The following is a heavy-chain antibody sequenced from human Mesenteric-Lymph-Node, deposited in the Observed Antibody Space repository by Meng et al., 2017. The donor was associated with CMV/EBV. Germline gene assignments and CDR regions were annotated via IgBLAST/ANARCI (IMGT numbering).Heavy chain of an antibody. CDR2: INHSGGT. CDR3: VGRFRGGSYGY. Sequence: SETLSLTCAVYGESFSGYYRNWIRQPPGKGLEWIGEINHSGGTTYNPSLKSRVTMSIDTSKNQFSLKLTSVTAADTAFYYCVGRFRGGSYGYWGQGALVTVSS. V-gene: IGHV4-34*01. J-gene: IGHJ4*02. CDR1: GESFSGYY. D-gene: IGHD3-16*01.